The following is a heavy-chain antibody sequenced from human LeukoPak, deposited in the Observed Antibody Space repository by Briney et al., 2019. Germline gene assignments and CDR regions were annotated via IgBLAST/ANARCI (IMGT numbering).Heavy chain of an antibody. Sequence: GGSLRLSCAASGFTFSSYEMNWVRQAPGKGLEWVSYISSSGSTIYYADSVKGRFTISRDNAKNSLYLQMNSLRAEDTAVYYCARRLPIFGVAPDYWGQGTLVTVSS. D-gene: IGHD3-3*02. J-gene: IGHJ4*02. CDR2: ISSSGSTI. CDR1: GFTFSSYE. CDR3: ARRLPIFGVAPDY. V-gene: IGHV3-48*03.